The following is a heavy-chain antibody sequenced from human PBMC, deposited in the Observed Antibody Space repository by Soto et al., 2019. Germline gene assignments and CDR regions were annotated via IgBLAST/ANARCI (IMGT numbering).Heavy chain of an antibody. V-gene: IGHV4-39*01. D-gene: IGHD5-12*01. CDR1: GGSISSSSYY. Sequence: SETLSLTCTVSGGSISSSSYYWGWIRQPPGKGLEWIGSIYYSGSTYYNPSLKSRVTISVDTSKNQFSLKLSSVTAADTALYYCARHEFSGYAKFDYWGQGTLVTVSS. CDR2: IYYSGST. J-gene: IGHJ4*02. CDR3: ARHEFSGYAKFDY.